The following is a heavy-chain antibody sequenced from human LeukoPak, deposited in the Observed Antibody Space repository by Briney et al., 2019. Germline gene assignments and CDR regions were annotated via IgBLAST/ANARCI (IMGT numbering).Heavy chain of an antibody. J-gene: IGHJ4*02. CDR1: GGTFSSYA. D-gene: IGHD3-3*01. V-gene: IGHV1-24*01. CDR3: ARDPPDYDFWSGYPPYFDY. Sequence: ASVKVSCKASGGTFSSYAISWVRQAPGKGLEWMGGFDPEDGETIYAQKFQGRVTMTEDTSTDTAYMELSSLRSEDTAVYYCARDPPDYDFWSGYPPYFDYWGQGTLVTVSS. CDR2: FDPEDGET.